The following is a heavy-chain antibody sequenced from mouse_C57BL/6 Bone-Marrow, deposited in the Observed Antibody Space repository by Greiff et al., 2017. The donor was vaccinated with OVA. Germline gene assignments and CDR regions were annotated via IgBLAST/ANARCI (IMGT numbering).Heavy chain of an antibody. CDR1: GFTFSSYA. J-gene: IGHJ3*01. CDR2: ISDGGSYT. Sequence: DVHLVESGGGLVKPGGSLKLSCAASGFTFSSYAMSWVRQTPEKRLEWVATISDGGSYTYYPDNVKGRFTISRDNAKNNLYLQMSHLKSEDTAMYYCARDVYYDYDGAYWGQGTLVTVSA. CDR3: ARDVYYDYDGAY. V-gene: IGHV5-4*01. D-gene: IGHD2-4*01.